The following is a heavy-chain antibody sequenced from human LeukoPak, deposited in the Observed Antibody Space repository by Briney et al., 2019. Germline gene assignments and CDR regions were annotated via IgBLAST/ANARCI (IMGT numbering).Heavy chain of an antibody. CDR2: MHSSGRT. J-gene: IGHJ5*02. D-gene: IGHD1-26*01. V-gene: IGHV4-61*02. CDR1: GASISSGSYY. CDR3: AKDIVGATYRFDP. Sequence: SETLSLTCTVSGASISSGSYYWTWIRQPAGKGLEWIGRMHSSGRTSYSPSLKSRVTISVDTSKNQFSLKLSSVTAADTAVYYCAKDIVGATYRFDPWGQGTLVTVSS.